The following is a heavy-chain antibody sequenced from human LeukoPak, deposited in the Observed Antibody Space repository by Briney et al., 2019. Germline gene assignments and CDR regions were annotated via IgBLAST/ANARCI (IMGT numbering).Heavy chain of an antibody. D-gene: IGHD6-19*01. CDR3: ARGRIAVAGTVFDY. Sequence: GSLRLSCAASAFTFSDYYMRRIRQAPGNGLEGVSDISSSSRYTNYADSVKGRFTISRDNAKTSLYLQMNSLRAEDTAVYYCARGRIAVAGTVFDYWGQGTLVTVSS. CDR2: ISSSSRYT. CDR1: AFTFSDYY. J-gene: IGHJ4*02. V-gene: IGHV3-11*03.